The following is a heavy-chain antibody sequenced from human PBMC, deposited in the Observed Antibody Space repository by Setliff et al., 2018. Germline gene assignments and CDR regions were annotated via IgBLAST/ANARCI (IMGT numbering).Heavy chain of an antibody. CDR3: TRDRGPYDFWGAYFVY. Sequence: GGSLRLSCTASGFTFSNAWMSWVRQAPGKGLEWVGRIKNKGYGETTEFAASVKGRFTISRDDSKSIAYLHMSSLKTEDTAVYYCTRDRGPYDFWGAYFVYWGQGSLVTVSS. CDR2: IKNKGYGETT. J-gene: IGHJ4*02. V-gene: IGHV3-49*04. CDR1: GFTFSNAW. D-gene: IGHD3-3*01.